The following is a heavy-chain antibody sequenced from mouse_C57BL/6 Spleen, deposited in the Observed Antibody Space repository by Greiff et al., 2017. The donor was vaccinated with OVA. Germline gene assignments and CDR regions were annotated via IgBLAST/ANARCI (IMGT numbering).Heavy chain of an antibody. CDR2: IYPGDGDP. D-gene: IGHD1-1*01. Sequence: QVQLQQSGAELVKPGASVKISCKASGYAFSSYWMNWVKQRPGKGLEWIGQIYPGDGDPNYNGKFKGKATLTADKSSSTAYMQLSSLTSEDSAVYFCARTTVDWYFDVWGTGTTVTVSS. J-gene: IGHJ1*03. CDR1: GYAFSSYW. CDR3: ARTTVDWYFDV. V-gene: IGHV1-80*01.